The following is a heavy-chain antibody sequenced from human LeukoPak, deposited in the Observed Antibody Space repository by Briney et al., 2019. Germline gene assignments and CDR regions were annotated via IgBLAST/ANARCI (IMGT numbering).Heavy chain of an antibody. CDR3: AKDKYAWFGEPIDLFDY. Sequence: GGSLRLSCAASGFTFSSYGMHWVRQAPGKGLEWVAVISYDGSNKYYADSVKGRFTISRDNSKNTLYLQMNSLRAEDTAVYYCAKDKYAWFGEPIDLFDYWGQGTLVTVSS. V-gene: IGHV3-30*18. CDR2: ISYDGSNK. J-gene: IGHJ4*02. CDR1: GFTFSSYG. D-gene: IGHD3-10*01.